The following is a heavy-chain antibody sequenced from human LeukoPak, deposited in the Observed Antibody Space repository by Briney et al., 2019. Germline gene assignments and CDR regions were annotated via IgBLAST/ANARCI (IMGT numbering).Heavy chain of an antibody. CDR1: GGSFSGYY. J-gene: IGHJ6*02. D-gene: IGHD3-9*01. V-gene: IGHV4-34*01. Sequence: SETLSLTCAVYGGSFSGYYWSWIRQPPGKGLEWIGEINHSGSTNYNPSLKCRVTISVDTSKNQFSLKLSSVTAADTAVYYCATERAGYDILTGYQYYYAMDVWGQGTTVTVSS. CDR3: ATERAGYDILTGYQYYYAMDV. CDR2: INHSGST.